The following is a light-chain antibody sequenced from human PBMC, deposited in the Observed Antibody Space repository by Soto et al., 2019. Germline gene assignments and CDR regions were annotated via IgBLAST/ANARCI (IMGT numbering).Light chain of an antibody. V-gene: IGLV1-40*01. CDR1: SSNIGSNY. CDR3: QSYDSSLTGGV. CDR2: GNS. J-gene: IGLJ3*02. Sequence: QSVLTQPPSASGTPGQRVTISCSGSSSNIGSNYVYWYQQLPGTAPKLLIYGNSNRPSGVPDRFSGSKSGTSASLAITGLQAEDEADYYCQSYDSSLTGGVFGGGTKLTVL.